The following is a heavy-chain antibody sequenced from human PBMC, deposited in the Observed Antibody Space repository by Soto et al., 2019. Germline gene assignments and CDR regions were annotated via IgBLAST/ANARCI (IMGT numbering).Heavy chain of an antibody. J-gene: IGHJ4*02. Sequence: QVQLQESGPGLVKPSQTLSLTCTVSGGSISSGGYYWSWIRQHPGKGLEWIGYIYYSGSTYYNPSLMSRVTISVDTSKNQCSLKLSAVTAADTAVYYCARGGYSYGYGVDYWGQGTLVTVSS. V-gene: IGHV4-31*03. CDR3: ARGGYSYGYGVDY. CDR1: GGSISSGGYY. CDR2: IYYSGST. D-gene: IGHD5-18*01.